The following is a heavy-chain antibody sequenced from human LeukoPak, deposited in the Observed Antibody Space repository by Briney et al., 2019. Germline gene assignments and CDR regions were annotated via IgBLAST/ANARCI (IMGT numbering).Heavy chain of an antibody. CDR2: IYPGDSDT. V-gene: IGHV5-51*01. D-gene: IGHD5-24*01. CDR1: GYSFTSYW. CDR3: ARSEMATMYAFDI. J-gene: IGHJ3*02. Sequence: GESLKISCKGSGYSFTSYWIGWVRQMPGKGLEWMGIIYPGDSDTRYSPSFQGQVTISADKSISTAYLQWSSLKASDTAMYYCARSEMATMYAFDIWGQGTMVTVSS.